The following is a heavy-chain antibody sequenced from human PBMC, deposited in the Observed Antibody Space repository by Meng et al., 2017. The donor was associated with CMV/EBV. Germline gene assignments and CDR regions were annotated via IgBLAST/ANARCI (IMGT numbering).Heavy chain of an antibody. CDR2: ISSSSSYI. Sequence: GESLKISCAASGFTFSSYSMNWVRQALGKGLEWVSSISSSSSYIYYADSVKGRFTISRDNAKNSLYLQMNSLRAEDTAVYYCARPNLFGVVDYWGQGTLVTVSS. V-gene: IGHV3-21*01. J-gene: IGHJ4*02. CDR3: ARPNLFGVVDY. CDR1: GFTFSSYS. D-gene: IGHD3-3*01.